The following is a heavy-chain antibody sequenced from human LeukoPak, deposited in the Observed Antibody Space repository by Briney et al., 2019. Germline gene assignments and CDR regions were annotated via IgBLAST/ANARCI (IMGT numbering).Heavy chain of an antibody. Sequence: ASVKVSCKASGYTFNDYYIHWVRQAPGQGLEWMGWINPNSGDTNYAQKFQGRVTMTRDTSISTANLKMSRLRSDDTAVYYCARDLVYSSKWTRGLDLWGQGALVTVST. D-gene: IGHD6-13*01. V-gene: IGHV1-2*02. J-gene: IGHJ5*02. CDR1: GYTFNDYY. CDR3: ARDLVYSSKWTRGLDL. CDR2: INPNSGDT.